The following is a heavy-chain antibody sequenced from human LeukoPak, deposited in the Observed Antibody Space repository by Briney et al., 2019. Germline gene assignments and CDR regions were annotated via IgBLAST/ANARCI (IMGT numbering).Heavy chain of an antibody. Sequence: SVKVSCKASGGTFSSYAISWVRQAPGQGLEWMGGIIPIFGTANYAQKFQGRVTITTDESTSTAYMELSSLRSEDTAVYYCASVVPAGVGYIDVWGKGTTVTVSS. CDR2: IIPIFGTA. V-gene: IGHV1-69*05. CDR1: GGTFSSYA. CDR3: ASVVPAGVGYIDV. J-gene: IGHJ6*03. D-gene: IGHD2-2*01.